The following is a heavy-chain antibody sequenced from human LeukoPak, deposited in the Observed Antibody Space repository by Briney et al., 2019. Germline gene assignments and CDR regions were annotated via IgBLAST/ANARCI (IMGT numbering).Heavy chain of an antibody. Sequence: PSETLSLTCTVSGGSISSSSYYWGWIRQPPGKGLEWIGSIYYSGSTYYNPTLKSRVTISVDTSKNQFSLKLSSVTAADTAVYYCARAPTYYDFWSGHERRGGAFDIWGQGTMVTVSS. J-gene: IGHJ3*02. V-gene: IGHV4-39*07. D-gene: IGHD3-3*01. CDR1: GGSISSSSYY. CDR2: IYYSGST. CDR3: ARAPTYYDFWSGHERRGGAFDI.